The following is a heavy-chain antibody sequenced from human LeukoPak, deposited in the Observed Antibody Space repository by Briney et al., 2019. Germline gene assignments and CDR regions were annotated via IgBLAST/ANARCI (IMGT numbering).Heavy chain of an antibody. CDR3: ARVVLGAFDI. V-gene: IGHV4-59*01. CDR2: IYYSGST. D-gene: IGHD3-16*01. Sequence: PSETLSLTCTVSGGSINSYYWSWIRQPPGKGREWMGYIYYSGSTNYNPSLKSRVTISVDTSKNQFSLKLSSVTAADTAVYYCARVVLGAFDIWGQGTMVTVSS. CDR1: GGSINSYY. J-gene: IGHJ3*02.